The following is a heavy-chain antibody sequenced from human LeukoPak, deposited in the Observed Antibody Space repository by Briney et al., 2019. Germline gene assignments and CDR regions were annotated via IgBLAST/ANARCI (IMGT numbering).Heavy chain of an antibody. CDR3: ASSSWSSEYFHY. V-gene: IGHV3-74*01. CDR2: ISPDGSTT. D-gene: IGHD6-13*01. CDR1: GFTYSSYW. Sequence: GGSLRLSCAASGFTYSSYWMHWVRQVPGMGLVWVSRISPDGSTTNYADSVKGRFTISRDNAKNTLYLQLNSLRAEDTAVYFCASSSWSSEYFHYWGQGTLVTVSS. J-gene: IGHJ1*01.